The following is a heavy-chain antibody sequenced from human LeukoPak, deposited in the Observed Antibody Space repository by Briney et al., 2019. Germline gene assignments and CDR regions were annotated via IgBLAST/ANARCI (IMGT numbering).Heavy chain of an antibody. CDR3: ARDRYGDSLDY. CDR1: GFTFRTYW. D-gene: IGHD6-13*01. J-gene: IGHJ4*02. CDR2: IKSDGSTT. V-gene: IGHV3-74*01. Sequence: GGSLRLSCAASGFTFRTYWMHWVRQAPGKGLVWVSHIKSDGSTTSYADSVKGRFTIFRDNAKNTLYLQMNSLRAEDTAVYYCARDRYGDSLDYWGQGTLVTVSS.